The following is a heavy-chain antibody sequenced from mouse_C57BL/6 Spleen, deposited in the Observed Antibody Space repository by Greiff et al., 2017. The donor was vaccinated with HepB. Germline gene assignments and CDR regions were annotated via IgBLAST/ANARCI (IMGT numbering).Heavy chain of an antibody. V-gene: IGHV1-15*01. CDR2: IDPETGGT. CDR3: TSMVTTRAWFAY. CDR1: GYTFTDYE. D-gene: IGHD2-2*01. Sequence: QVQLKQSGAELVRPGASVTLSCKASGYTFTDYEMHWVKQTPVHGLEWIGAIDPETGGTAYNQKFKGKAILTADKSSSTAYMELRSLTSEDSAVYYCTSMVTTRAWFAYWGQGTLVTVSA. J-gene: IGHJ3*01.